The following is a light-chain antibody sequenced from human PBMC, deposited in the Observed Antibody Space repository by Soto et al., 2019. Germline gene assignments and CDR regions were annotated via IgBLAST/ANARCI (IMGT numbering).Light chain of an antibody. Sequence: EIVFTQSPGTLSLSPGERATLACRASQSVSNNYLAWYQQKPGKAPRLLIYGASNRATGIPDRLSGSGSGTVFTLAIRRLEPEDFAVYYCQQYGTSGTFGQGTKVDIK. J-gene: IGKJ1*01. V-gene: IGKV3-20*01. CDR1: QSVSNNY. CDR2: GAS. CDR3: QQYGTSGT.